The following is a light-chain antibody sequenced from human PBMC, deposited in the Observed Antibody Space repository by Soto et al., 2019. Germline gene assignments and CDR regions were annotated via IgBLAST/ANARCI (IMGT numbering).Light chain of an antibody. CDR1: YSDIGAYNY. CDR3: CSFAGSYTWV. Sequence: QSVLTQPPSASGSPGQSVTIPCTGTYSDIGAYNYVSWYQQHPGKAPKLMIFDVSARPSGVPDRFSGSKSGNTASLTISGLQAEDEADYYCCSFAGSYTWVFGGGTKLTVL. J-gene: IGLJ3*02. V-gene: IGLV2-11*01. CDR2: DVS.